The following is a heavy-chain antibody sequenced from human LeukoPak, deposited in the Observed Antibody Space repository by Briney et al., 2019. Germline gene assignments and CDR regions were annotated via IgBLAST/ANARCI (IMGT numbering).Heavy chain of an antibody. Sequence: GGSLRLSCAASGFTFSSYAMSWVRQAPGKGLEWVSAISGSGDSTYYADPVKGRFTISRDNYKNMLYLQMSSLRAEDTAVYYCATEARQVSGIVSARDYWGQGTLVTVSS. D-gene: IGHD6-13*01. CDR3: ATEARQVSGIVSARDY. J-gene: IGHJ4*02. CDR1: GFTFSSYA. V-gene: IGHV3-23*01. CDR2: ISGSGDST.